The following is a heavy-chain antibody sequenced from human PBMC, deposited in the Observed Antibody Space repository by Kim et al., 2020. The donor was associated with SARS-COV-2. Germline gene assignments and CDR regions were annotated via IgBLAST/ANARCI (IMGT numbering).Heavy chain of an antibody. CDR3: VSFGSSSPFHY. V-gene: IGHV4-34*01. CDR1: GDSFSGYY. Sequence: SETLSLTCAVSGDSFSGYYWDWIRQSPEKGLEWIGEISHSGRTNYNPSFGSRVTISIDTYKNQFSLKLTSVTAADTAVYYCVSFGSSSPFHYWSQGALVT. J-gene: IGHJ4*02. CDR2: ISHSGRT. D-gene: IGHD2-2*01.